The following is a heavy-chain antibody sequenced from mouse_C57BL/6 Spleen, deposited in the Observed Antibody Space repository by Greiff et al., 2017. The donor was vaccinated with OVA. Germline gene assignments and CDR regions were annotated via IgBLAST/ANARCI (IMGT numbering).Heavy chain of an antibody. CDR1: GFTFSSYA. CDR3: ARDLYYGNFYAMDY. CDR2: ISDGGSYT. D-gene: IGHD2-1*01. Sequence: EVQRVESGGGLVKPGGSLKLSCAASGFTFSSYAMSWVRQTPEKRLEWVATISDGGSYTYYPANVKGRFTISRDNAKNNLYLQMSHLKYEDTAMYYCARDLYYGNFYAMDYWGQGTSVTVSS. V-gene: IGHV5-4*01. J-gene: IGHJ4*01.